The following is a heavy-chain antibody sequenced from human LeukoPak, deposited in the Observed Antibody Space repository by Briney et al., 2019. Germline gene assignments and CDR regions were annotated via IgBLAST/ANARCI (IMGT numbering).Heavy chain of an antibody. V-gene: IGHV4-38-2*02. CDR3: ARDLPAYCGGDCYWNFDY. D-gene: IGHD2-21*02. J-gene: IGHJ4*02. CDR1: GYSISSGDF. CDR2: IYHSGST. Sequence: PSETLCLTCTVSGYSISSGDFWGWLRQPPGKGLEGIGSIYHSGSTYYKPSLKGRVTISVDTSKNQFSLKLSSVTAADTAVYYCARDLPAYCGGDCYWNFDYWGKGTLVTVSS.